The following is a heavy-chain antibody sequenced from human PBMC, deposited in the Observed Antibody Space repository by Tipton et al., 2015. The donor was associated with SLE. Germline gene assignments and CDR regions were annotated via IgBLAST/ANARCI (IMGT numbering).Heavy chain of an antibody. Sequence: TLSLTCAVSGGSFNGYSWSWVRQSPGKGLEWIGEISHSRTTNYNPSLKSRVSMSLDTSTNQFSLRLSSVTAADTAVYYCARVPIPVVRGVRYFDLWGRGTLVTVSS. CDR2: ISHSRTT. CDR1: GGSFNGYS. CDR3: ARVPIPVVRGVRYFDL. J-gene: IGHJ2*01. V-gene: IGHV4-34*01. D-gene: IGHD3-10*01.